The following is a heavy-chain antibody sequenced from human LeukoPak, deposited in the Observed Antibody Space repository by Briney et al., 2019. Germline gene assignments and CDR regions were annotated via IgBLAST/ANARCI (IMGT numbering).Heavy chain of an antibody. V-gene: IGHV4-39*01. Sequence: PSETLSLTCAVSGGSINSSSYYWGWIRQPPGKGLEWIGSIYYSGSTYYNPSLKSRATISVDTSKNQFSLKLSSVTAADTAVYYCARQPAFYYYYMDVWGKGTTVTVSS. CDR3: ARQPAFYYYYMDV. CDR2: IYYSGST. J-gene: IGHJ6*03. CDR1: GGSINSSSYY.